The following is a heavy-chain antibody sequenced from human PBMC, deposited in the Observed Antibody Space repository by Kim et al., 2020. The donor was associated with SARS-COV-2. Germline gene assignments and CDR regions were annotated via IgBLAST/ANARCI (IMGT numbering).Heavy chain of an antibody. Sequence: SVKVSCKASGGTFSSYAISWVRQAPGQGLEWMGGIIPIFGTANYAQKVQGRVTITADESTSTAYMELSSLRSEDTAVYYCARGLLGGVIVMAPFDYWGQGTLVTVSS. J-gene: IGHJ4*02. CDR1: GGTFSSYA. CDR3: ARGLLGGVIVMAPFDY. V-gene: IGHV1-69*13. CDR2: IIPIFGTA. D-gene: IGHD3-16*02.